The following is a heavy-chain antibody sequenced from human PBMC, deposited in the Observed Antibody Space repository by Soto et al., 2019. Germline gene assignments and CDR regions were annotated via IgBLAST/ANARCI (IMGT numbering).Heavy chain of an antibody. D-gene: IGHD3-3*01. CDR1: GGSISSYY. CDR3: ARVCLLYYDFWSGYYTGDYYYYYMDV. V-gene: IGHV4-59*01. CDR2: IYYSGST. J-gene: IGHJ6*03. Sequence: SETLSLTCTVSGGSISSYYWSWIRQPPGKGLEWIGYIYYSGSTNYNPSLKSRVTISVDTSKNQFSLKLSSVTAADTAVYYCARVCLLYYDFWSGYYTGDYYYYYMDVWGKGTTVTVSS.